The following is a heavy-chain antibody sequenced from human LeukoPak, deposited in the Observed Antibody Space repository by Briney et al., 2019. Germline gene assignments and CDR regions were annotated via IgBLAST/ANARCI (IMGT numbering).Heavy chain of an antibody. V-gene: IGHV3-30*18. Sequence: SYDGSDKYYADSVKGRFTISRDNSKNTLYLQMNSLRAEDTAVYYCAKDHFNWGWSKGYFDYWGQGTLVTVSS. CDR2: SYDGSDK. D-gene: IGHD7-27*01. CDR3: AKDHFNWGWSKGYFDY. J-gene: IGHJ4*02.